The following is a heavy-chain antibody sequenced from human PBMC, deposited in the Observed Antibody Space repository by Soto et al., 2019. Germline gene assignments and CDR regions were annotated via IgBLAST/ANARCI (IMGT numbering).Heavy chain of an antibody. D-gene: IGHD3-10*01. Sequence: GGSLRLSCAASGFTFSDYYMSWIRQAPGKGLEWVSYISGSGSTIYYADSVKGRFTISRDKAKNSLYLQMNSLRAEDTAVYYCARVLMGFGESYPEDYWGQGTLVTVSS. V-gene: IGHV3-11*01. CDR3: ARVLMGFGESYPEDY. CDR1: GFTFSDYY. CDR2: ISGSGSTI. J-gene: IGHJ4*02.